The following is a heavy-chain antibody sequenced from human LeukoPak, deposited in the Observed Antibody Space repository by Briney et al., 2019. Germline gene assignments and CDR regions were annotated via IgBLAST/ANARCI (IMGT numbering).Heavy chain of an antibody. J-gene: IGHJ5*02. V-gene: IGHV4-34*01. CDR1: GGSFSGYY. CDR3: ARGEHRTGTGFDP. CDR2: INHSGST. D-gene: IGHD1-14*01. Sequence: SETLSLTCAVYGGSFSGYYWSWIRQPPGKGLEWIGEINHSGSTNYNPSLKSRVTISVDTSKNQFSLKLSSVTAADTAVYYCARGEHRTGTGFDPWGQGTLVTVSS.